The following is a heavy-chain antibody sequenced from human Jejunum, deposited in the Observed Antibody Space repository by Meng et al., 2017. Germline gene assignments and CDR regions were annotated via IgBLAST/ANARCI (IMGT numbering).Heavy chain of an antibody. Sequence: GGSLRLSCKGSGFTFANYWIGWVRQIPGKGLEWMGIIYPGDSTTKYSSSFQGQVTISADKSISTAFLQWRSLQASDTAMYYCAKLRYCSGASCYTPTDYWGQGTLVTVSS. CDR1: GFTFANYW. V-gene: IGHV5-51*01. CDR3: AKLRYCSGASCYTPTDY. D-gene: IGHD2-2*02. CDR2: IYPGDSTT. J-gene: IGHJ4*02.